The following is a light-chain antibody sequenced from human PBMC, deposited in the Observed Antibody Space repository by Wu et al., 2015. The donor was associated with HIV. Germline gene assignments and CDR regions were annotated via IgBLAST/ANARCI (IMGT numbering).Light chain of an antibody. V-gene: IGKV3-20*01. CDR2: GAS. CDR3: QQYVGSPPYT. Sequence: DIVLTQFPDTLSFSPGERATLSCRASESVSSSYLAWYQHKPGQAPRLLMYGASTRATGIPDRFSGSGSGTDFTLTISRLEPEDFAVYYCQQYVGSPPYTFGQGTKLGI. CDR1: ESVSSSY. J-gene: IGKJ2*01.